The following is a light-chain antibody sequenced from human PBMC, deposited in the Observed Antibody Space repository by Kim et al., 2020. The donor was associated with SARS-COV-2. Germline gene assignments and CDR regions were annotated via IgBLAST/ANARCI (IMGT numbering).Light chain of an antibody. CDR3: AAWDDSLNGWV. Sequence: GQRVTISCSGSTSNIGSNPVSWYQQRPGTAPQLLIYSNDRRPAGVPDRFSGSESGTSASLAISGLQSEDEADYYCAAWDDSLNGWVFGGGTQLTVL. V-gene: IGLV1-44*01. J-gene: IGLJ3*02. CDR1: TSNIGSNP. CDR2: SND.